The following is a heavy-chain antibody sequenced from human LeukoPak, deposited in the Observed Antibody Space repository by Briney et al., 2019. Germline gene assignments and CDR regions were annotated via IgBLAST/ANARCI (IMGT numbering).Heavy chain of an antibody. D-gene: IGHD3-22*01. Sequence: ASVKVSCKASGYTFTGYYMHWVRQAPGQGLEWMGWINPNSGGTNYAQKFQGRVTMTRDTSISTAYMELSRLRSDDTAVYYCARGGEIHDSSGYKHDFDYWGQGTLVTVSS. CDR2: INPNSGGT. CDR3: ARGGEIHDSSGYKHDFDY. J-gene: IGHJ4*02. CDR1: GYTFTGYY. V-gene: IGHV1-2*02.